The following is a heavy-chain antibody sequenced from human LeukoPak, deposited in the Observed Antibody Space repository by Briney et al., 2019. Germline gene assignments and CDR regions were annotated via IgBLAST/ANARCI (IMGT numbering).Heavy chain of an antibody. J-gene: IGHJ4*02. CDR1: GYIFTNYA. V-gene: IGHV1-3*03. CDR2: IDAGTGYT. CDR3: ARGPYSSSWDFDY. Sequence: ASVKVSCKASGYIFTNYAMHWVRQAPGQRLEWMGWIDAGTGYTKYSQDFQGGVTITRDTSASTAYMELSSLRSEDTAVYYCARGPYSSSWDFDYWGQGTLVTVSS. D-gene: IGHD6-13*01.